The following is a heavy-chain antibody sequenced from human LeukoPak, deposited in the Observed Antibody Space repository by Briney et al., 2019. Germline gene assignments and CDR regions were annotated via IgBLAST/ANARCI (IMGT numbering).Heavy chain of an antibody. Sequence: RASVKVSCKASGYTFTSYAMHWVRQAPGQRLEWMGWINAGNGNTKYSQKFQGRVTITRDTSASTAYMELSSLRSEDTAVYYCARAPPPFYDFWSGYYPPPFDYWGQGTLVTVSS. J-gene: IGHJ4*02. CDR1: GYTFTSYA. CDR3: ARAPPPFYDFWSGYYPPPFDY. CDR2: INAGNGNT. V-gene: IGHV1-3*01. D-gene: IGHD3-3*01.